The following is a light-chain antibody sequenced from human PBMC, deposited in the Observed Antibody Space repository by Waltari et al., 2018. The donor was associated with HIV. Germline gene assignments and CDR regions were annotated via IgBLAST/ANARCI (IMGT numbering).Light chain of an antibody. V-gene: IGLV2-14*01. CDR3: SSFITTTTHVV. CDR2: EVS. Sequence: QSALTQPASVSGSLGQSVTISCTGANSDIGGYNYVSWYQQHPGKAPKHIMHEVSNRPSGVSDCFSGSKSGNTASLTISGLQAEDESDYYCSSFITTTTHVVFGGGTRLTVL. J-gene: IGLJ2*01. CDR1: NSDIGGYNY.